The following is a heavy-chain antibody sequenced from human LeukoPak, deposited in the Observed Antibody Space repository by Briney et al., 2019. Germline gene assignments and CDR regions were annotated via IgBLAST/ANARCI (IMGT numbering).Heavy chain of an antibody. J-gene: IGHJ4*02. CDR2: INHSGST. Sequence: SETLSLTCAVYGGSFSGYYWSWIRQPPGKGLEWIGEINHSGSTNYNPSLKSRVTISVDTSKNQFSLKLSPATAADTAVYYCARGVGWLQAFDYWGQGTLVTVSS. CDR3: ARGVGWLQAFDY. V-gene: IGHV4-34*01. CDR1: GGSFSGYY. D-gene: IGHD5-24*01.